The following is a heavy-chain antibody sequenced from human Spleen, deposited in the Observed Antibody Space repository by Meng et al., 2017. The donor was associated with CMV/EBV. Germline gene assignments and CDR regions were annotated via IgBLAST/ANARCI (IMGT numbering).Heavy chain of an antibody. CDR1: GGACSSQA. V-gene: IGHV1-69*05. CDR2: RFPICGTV. J-gene: IGHJ5*02. CDR3: ARDWSSYVDIPGWFDP. Sequence: GGACSSQAVSWVRQAPGEGHQYMGGRFPICGTVTFAQKIQDRVTINTDNCSTLASMDVSSLRSEGTAVHYCARDWSSYVDIPGWFDPWGQGTLVTVSS. D-gene: IGHD3-3*01.